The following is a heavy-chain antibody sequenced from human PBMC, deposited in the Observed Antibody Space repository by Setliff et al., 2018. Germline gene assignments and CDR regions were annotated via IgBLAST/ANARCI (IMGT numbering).Heavy chain of an antibody. Sequence: ASVKVSCKASGYTLTNYYMHWVRQAPGQGLEWMGIINPSGGLTRYAQKFQGRVTMTRDTSTSTFYMELSSLRSEDTAVYYCARGVGAMGDYWGQGTLVTVSS. CDR1: GYTLTNYY. CDR3: ARGVGAMGDY. D-gene: IGHD1-26*01. J-gene: IGHJ4*02. CDR2: INPSGGLT. V-gene: IGHV1-46*01.